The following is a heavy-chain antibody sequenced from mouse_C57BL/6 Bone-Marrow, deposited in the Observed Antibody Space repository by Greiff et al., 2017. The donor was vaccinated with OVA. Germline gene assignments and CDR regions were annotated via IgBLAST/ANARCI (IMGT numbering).Heavy chain of an antibody. CDR2: IYPRSGNT. Sequence: QVQLQQSGAELARPGASVKLSCKASGYTFTSYGISWVKQRTGQGLEWIGEIYPRSGNTYYTEKFKGKATLTADKSPSTAYMELRSLTSEDYAVYFCARGGYYAMDDWGKGTSVTVSS. CDR1: GYTFTSYG. CDR3: ARGGYYAMDD. V-gene: IGHV1-81*01. J-gene: IGHJ4*01.